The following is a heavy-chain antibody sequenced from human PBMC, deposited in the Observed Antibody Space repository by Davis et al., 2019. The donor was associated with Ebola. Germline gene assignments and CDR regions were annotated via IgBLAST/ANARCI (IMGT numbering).Heavy chain of an antibody. J-gene: IGHJ6*02. CDR1: GFTFSNNW. V-gene: IGHV3-74*01. CDR3: ARGQFWSGYYMYYYYYGMDV. CDR2: INRDGTTT. Sequence: HTGGSLRLSCTVSGFTFSNNWMNWVRQVPGKGLVWVSSINRDGTTTTYADSVKGRFTISRDNAKNSLYLQMNSLRAEDTAVYYCARGQFWSGYYMYYYYYGMDVWGQGTTVTVSS. D-gene: IGHD3-3*01.